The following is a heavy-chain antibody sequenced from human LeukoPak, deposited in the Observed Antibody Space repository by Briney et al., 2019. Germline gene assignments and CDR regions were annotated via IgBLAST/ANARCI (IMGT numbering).Heavy chain of an antibody. V-gene: IGHV3-48*01. CDR2: ISASSNTI. J-gene: IGHJ2*01. D-gene: IGHD3-3*01. CDR1: GFSFSSYS. Sequence: GGSLRLSRAASGFSFSSYSMSWVRQAPGKGLEWVSYISASSNTIYYADSVKGRFTISRDNAKNSLHLQMNSLRAEDTAVYYCARDLGDFWSGYFGYFDLWGRGTLVTVSS. CDR3: ARDLGDFWSGYFGYFDL.